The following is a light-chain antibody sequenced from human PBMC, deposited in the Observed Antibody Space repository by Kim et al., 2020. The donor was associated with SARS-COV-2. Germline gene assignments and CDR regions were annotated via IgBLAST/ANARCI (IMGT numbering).Light chain of an antibody. J-gene: IGLJ2*01. Sequence: VPLVQTGRITREGDIRRCYYATWYQQKPGQAPILVIYSKNNRPSGIPHRFSGSSAGNTASLTITGTQVGDEADYYCNSRDSNDNVVFGGGTQLTVL. CDR2: SKN. V-gene: IGLV3-19*01. CDR1: IRRCYY. CDR3: NSRDSNDNVV.